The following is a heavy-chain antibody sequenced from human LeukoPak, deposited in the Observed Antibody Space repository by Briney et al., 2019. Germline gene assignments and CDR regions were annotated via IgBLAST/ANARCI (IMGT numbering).Heavy chain of an antibody. CDR3: GLRGFGGGDDLLDI. V-gene: IGHV1-69*05. Sequence: AASVKVSCTAAGGTFSSYAISWVRQAPRPGLEWMGGVIPNFDTPNYAPNLQGRVMFKTDESTTTAYMDLSNLRSGDTAVYECGLRGFGGGDDLLDIWGQGTLVVVS. D-gene: IGHD5-12*01. CDR2: VIPNFDTP. J-gene: IGHJ3*02. CDR1: GGTFSSYA.